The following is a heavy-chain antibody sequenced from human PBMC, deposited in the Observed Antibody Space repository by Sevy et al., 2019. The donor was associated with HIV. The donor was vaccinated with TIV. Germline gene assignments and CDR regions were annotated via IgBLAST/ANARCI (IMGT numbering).Heavy chain of an antibody. V-gene: IGHV3-33*01. J-gene: IGHJ4*02. D-gene: IGHD3-16*02. Sequence: GGSLRLSCAASGFTFSSYGMHWVRQAPGKGLEWVAVIWYDGSIKYYADSVKGRFNISRDNSKNTLYLQMNSLRADDTAVYYCAREASTPLRLGELSLGYWGQGTLVTVSS. CDR3: AREASTPLRLGELSLGY. CDR2: IWYDGSIK. CDR1: GFTFSSYG.